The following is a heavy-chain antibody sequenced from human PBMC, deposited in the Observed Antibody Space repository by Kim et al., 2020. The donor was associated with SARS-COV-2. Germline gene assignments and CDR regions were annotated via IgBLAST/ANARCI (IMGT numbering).Heavy chain of an antibody. J-gene: IGHJ6*02. D-gene: IGHD6-13*01. CDR3: ARVETGLSGTGIRYNMDV. Sequence: ASVKVSCKASGYIFVNYGFSWVRQAPGQGLEWMGWINTYNNKTNYAQRVQGRVSVSTDTTTSTAYMELRSLTFDDTAVYYFARVETGLSGTGIRYNMDVWGQGTTVTVSS. CDR2: INTYNNKT. V-gene: IGHV1-18*01. CDR1: GYIFVNYG.